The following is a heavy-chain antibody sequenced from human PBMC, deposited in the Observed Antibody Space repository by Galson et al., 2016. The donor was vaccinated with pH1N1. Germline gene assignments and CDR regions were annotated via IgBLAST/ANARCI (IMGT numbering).Heavy chain of an antibody. J-gene: IGHJ3*02. CDR1: GYTFTDYY. CDR3: TKAGAVLRYFDWLFDAFDI. Sequence: SVKVSCKASGYTFTDYYIHWVRQAPGQGLEWMGRINPNSGDTDYAQTFQGRVTMTRDTSITTAYMELSSLRSDDTAVYYCTKAGAVLRYFDWLFDAFDIWGQGTMVAVSS. V-gene: IGHV1-2*06. CDR2: INPNSGDT. D-gene: IGHD3-9*01.